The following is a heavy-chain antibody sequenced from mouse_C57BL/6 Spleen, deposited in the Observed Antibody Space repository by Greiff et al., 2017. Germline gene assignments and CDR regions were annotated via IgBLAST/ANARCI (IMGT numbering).Heavy chain of an antibody. D-gene: IGHD2-4*01. J-gene: IGHJ4*01. V-gene: IGHV1-81*01. CDR3: ARDVWYDYGNAMDY. Sequence: QVHVKQSGAELARPGASVKLSCKASGYTFTSYGISWVKQITGQGLEWIGEIYPRSGNTYYNEKFKGKATLTADKSSSKTDMELRRLTSEDSAVYYCARDVWYDYGNAMDYWGQGTSVTVSS. CDR2: IYPRSGNT. CDR1: GYTFTSYG.